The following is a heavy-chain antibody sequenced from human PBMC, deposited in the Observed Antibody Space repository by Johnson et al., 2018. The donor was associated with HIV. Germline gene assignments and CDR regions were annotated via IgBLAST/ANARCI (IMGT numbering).Heavy chain of an antibody. D-gene: IGHD3-9*01. CDR3: TTDWPLRYFDWLFHDAFDV. CDR1: GFTFSSYA. V-gene: IGHV3-30-3*01. CDR2: ISYDGSNK. J-gene: IGHJ3*01. Sequence: QMLLVESGGGLVQPGGSLRLSCAASGFTFSSYAMHWVRQAPGKGLEWVAVISYDGSNKYYADSVKGRFTISRDNSKNTLYLQMNSLRAEDTAVYYCTTDWPLRYFDWLFHDAFDVWGQGTVVTVSS.